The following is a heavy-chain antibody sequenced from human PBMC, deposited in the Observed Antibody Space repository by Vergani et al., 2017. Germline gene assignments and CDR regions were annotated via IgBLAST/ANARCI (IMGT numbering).Heavy chain of an antibody. D-gene: IGHD3-3*01. CDR3: AKVDYDLWGGYYSFDY. CDR1: GFTFSSYA. V-gene: IGHV3-23*01. CDR2: ISGSCGST. J-gene: IGHJ4*02. Sequence: EVQLLESGGGLVQPGGSLRLSCAASGFTFSSYAMSWVRQAPGKGLEWVSAISGSCGSTYYADSVKGRFTISRDKSKNTLYLQMNSLRAEDTAVYYCAKVDYDLWGGYYSFDYWGQGTLVTVSS.